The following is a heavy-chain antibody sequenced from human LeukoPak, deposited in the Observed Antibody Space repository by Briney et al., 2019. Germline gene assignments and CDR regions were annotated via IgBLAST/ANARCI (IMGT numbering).Heavy chain of an antibody. CDR1: GVSVRSYNY. J-gene: IGHJ3*02. CDR3: ARDYYDSSGYAFDI. D-gene: IGHD3-22*01. CDR2: IYYSGST. Sequence: PSDTLSLTCAVSGVSVRSYNYWSWVRQRPGKSLEWIGYIYYSGSTYYNPSLKSRVTISVDTSKNQFSLKLSSVTAADTAVYYCARDYYDSSGYAFDIWGQGTMVTVSS. V-gene: IGHV4-31*11.